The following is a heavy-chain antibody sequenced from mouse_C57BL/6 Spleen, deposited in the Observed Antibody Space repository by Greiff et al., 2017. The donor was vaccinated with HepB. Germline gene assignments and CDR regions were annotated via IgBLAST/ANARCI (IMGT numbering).Heavy chain of an antibody. CDR1: GFTFSDFY. J-gene: IGHJ4*01. CDR2: SRNKANDYTT. Sequence: EVNVVESGGGLVQSGRSLRLSCATSGFTFSDFYMEWVRQAPGKGLEWIAASRNKANDYTTEYSASVKGRFIVSRDTSQSILYLQMNALRAEDTAIYYCARGPAMDYWGQGTSVTVSS. V-gene: IGHV7-1*01. CDR3: ARGPAMDY.